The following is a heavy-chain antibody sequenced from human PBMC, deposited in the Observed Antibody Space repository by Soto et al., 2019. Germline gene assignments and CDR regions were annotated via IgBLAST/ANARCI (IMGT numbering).Heavy chain of an antibody. Sequence: PGGSLRLSCAASGFTFSSYAMSWVRQAQGKGLEWVSAISGSGGSTYYADSVKGRFTISRDNSKNTLYPQMNSLRAEDTAVYYCAKTDRRRAVGIGDYFDYWGQGALVTVSS. CDR1: GFTFSSYA. CDR3: AKTDRRRAVGIGDYFDY. J-gene: IGHJ4*02. V-gene: IGHV3-23*01. D-gene: IGHD6-13*01. CDR2: ISGSGGST.